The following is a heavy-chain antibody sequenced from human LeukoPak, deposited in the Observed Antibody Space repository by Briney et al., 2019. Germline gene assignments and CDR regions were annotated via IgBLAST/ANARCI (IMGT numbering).Heavy chain of an antibody. CDR1: GYILTELS. CDR3: ATGGMYSGSGFDF. D-gene: IGHD6-13*01. CDR2: FDAEEGGT. V-gene: IGHV1-24*01. J-gene: IGHJ4*02. Sequence: ASVKVSCKVSGYILTELSMHWVRQAPGKGLEWMGGFDAEEGGTIYSQKFQGRVTMTEGTSTDTAYMELSSLRSEDTAVYYCATGGMYSGSGFDFRGQGTLVTVSS.